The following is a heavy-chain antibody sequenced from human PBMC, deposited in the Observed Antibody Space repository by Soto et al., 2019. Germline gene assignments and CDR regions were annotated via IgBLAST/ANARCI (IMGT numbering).Heavy chain of an antibody. D-gene: IGHD6-13*01. J-gene: IGHJ4*02. V-gene: IGHV4-4*02. CDR2: IYHSGST. CDR1: GGSISSSNW. Sequence: SETLSLTCAVSGGSISSSNWWSWVRQPPGKGLEWIGEIYHSGSTNYNPSLKSRVTISVDKSKNQFSLKLSSVTAADTAVYYCARVRRSGIAAAAPRGRYYFDYWGQGTLVTVSS. CDR3: ARVRRSGIAAAAPRGRYYFDY.